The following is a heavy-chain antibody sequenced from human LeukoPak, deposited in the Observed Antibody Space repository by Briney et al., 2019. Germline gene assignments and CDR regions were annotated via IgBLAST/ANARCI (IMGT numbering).Heavy chain of an antibody. Sequence: ASVKVSCKASGGTFSSYAISWVRQAPGQGLEWMGRIIPIFGTANYAQKFQGRVTITTDESTSTAYMELSSLRSEDTAVYYRARATVTIPYYFDYWGQGTLVTVSS. CDR3: ARATVTIPYYFDY. D-gene: IGHD4-17*01. J-gene: IGHJ4*02. CDR1: GGTFSSYA. V-gene: IGHV1-69*05. CDR2: IIPIFGTA.